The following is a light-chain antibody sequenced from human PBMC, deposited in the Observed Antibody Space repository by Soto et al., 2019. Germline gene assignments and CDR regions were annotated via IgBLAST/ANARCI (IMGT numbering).Light chain of an antibody. Sequence: QSALTQPASVSGSPGQSITISCTGTSSDVGSFNLVSWYQQHPGKAPKLMIYEVNKRPSGVSNRFSGSKSGNTASLTISGLQAEDEAEYYCCSYANSGTRWVFGGGTKLTVL. V-gene: IGLV2-23*02. CDR2: EVN. J-gene: IGLJ3*02. CDR3: CSYANSGTRWV. CDR1: SSDVGSFNL.